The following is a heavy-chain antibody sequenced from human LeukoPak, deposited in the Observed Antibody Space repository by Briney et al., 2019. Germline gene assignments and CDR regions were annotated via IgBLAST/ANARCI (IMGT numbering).Heavy chain of an antibody. Sequence: PSQTLSLTCTVPGGSISSGGYYWSWIRQHPGKCLEWIGYIYYSGSTYYNPSLKSPVTISVDTSKNQFSLKLSSVTAADTAVYYCATGTGVYYYYYYMDVWGKGTTVTVSS. CDR3: ATGTGVYYYYYYMDV. CDR2: IYYSGST. J-gene: IGHJ6*03. D-gene: IGHD1/OR15-1a*01. CDR1: GGSISSGGYY. V-gene: IGHV4-31*01.